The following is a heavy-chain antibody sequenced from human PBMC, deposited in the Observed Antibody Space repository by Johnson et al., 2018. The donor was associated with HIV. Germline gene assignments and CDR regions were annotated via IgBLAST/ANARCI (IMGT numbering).Heavy chain of an antibody. CDR2: IKQDGSEK. D-gene: IGHD1-7*01. CDR3: ASPLPTGTTSLDAFDI. CDR1: GFTFSDYY. Sequence: VQLVESGGGLVKPGGSLRLSCAASGFTFSDYYMTWVRQAPGKGLEWVANIKQDGSEKYYVDSVKGRFTISRDNAKNSLYLQMNSLRAEDTAVYYCASPLPTGTTSLDAFDIGGQGTMVTVSS. V-gene: IGHV3-7*02. J-gene: IGHJ3*02.